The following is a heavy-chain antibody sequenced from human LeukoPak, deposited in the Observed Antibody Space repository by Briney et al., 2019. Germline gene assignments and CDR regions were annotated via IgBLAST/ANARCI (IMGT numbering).Heavy chain of an antibody. CDR3: VRTPPNWGADF. J-gene: IGHJ4*02. D-gene: IGHD7-27*01. CDR1: GYTFTGYD. CDR2: MSPNSGNT. Sequence: GASVKVSCKASGYTFTGYDTNWMRQATGQGLEWMGWMSPNSGNTGYAQKFQGRVTMTRDTSTGTAYLELSSLRSEDSAVYYCVRTPPNWGADFWGQGTLVTVSS. V-gene: IGHV1-8*01.